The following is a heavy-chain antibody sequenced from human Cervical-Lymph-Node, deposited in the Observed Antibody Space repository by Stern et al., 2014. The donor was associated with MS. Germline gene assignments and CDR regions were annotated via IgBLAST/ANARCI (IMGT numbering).Heavy chain of an antibody. Sequence: VQLVESGGGVVQPGRSLRLSCAESGFTFSSYGIHWVRQTPGKGLEWVAVIWYDGSNKYYADSVKGRFTISRDNSENTAYLQMNSLRVEDTAVYYCAKGDSSSPLEYWGQGTLVTVSS. D-gene: IGHD6-6*01. CDR3: AKGDSSSPLEY. CDR1: GFTFSSYG. CDR2: IWYDGSNK. V-gene: IGHV3-33*06. J-gene: IGHJ4*02.